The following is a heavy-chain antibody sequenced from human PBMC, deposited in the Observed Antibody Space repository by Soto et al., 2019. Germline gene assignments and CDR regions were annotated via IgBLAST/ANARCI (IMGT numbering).Heavy chain of an antibody. V-gene: IGHV4-34*01. D-gene: IGHD4-17*01. CDR3: ARFREMTVTNVFDY. J-gene: IGHJ4*02. Sequence: SETLSLTCAVYGGSFSGHYWSWIRQPPGKGLEWIGEINHSGSTNYNPSLKSRVAISVDTSKNQFSLKLSSVTAADTAVYYCARFREMTVTNVFDYWGQGTLVTVSS. CDR1: GGSFSGHY. CDR2: INHSGST.